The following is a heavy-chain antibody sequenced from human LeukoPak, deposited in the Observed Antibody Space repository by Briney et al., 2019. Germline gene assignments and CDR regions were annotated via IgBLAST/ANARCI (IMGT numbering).Heavy chain of an antibody. D-gene: IGHD3-3*01. CDR1: GFTFSSYA. Sequence: GGSLRLSCAASGFTFSSYAMSWVRQAPGKGLEWVSAISGSGGSTYYADSVKGRFTISRDNSKNTLYLQMNSLRAEDTAVYYCAKDRNGPHRYYDFWGGRPSFDYWGQGTLVTVSS. J-gene: IGHJ4*02. CDR2: ISGSGGST. V-gene: IGHV3-23*01. CDR3: AKDRNGPHRYYDFWGGRPSFDY.